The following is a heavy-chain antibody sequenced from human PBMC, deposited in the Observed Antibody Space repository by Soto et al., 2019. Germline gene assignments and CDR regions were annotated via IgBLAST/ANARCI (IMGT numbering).Heavy chain of an antibody. J-gene: IGHJ3*01. D-gene: IGHD3-10*01. CDR3: AREVSPGTFDF. Sequence: GGSLRLSCAASGFTFSSSWMSWVLQAPGKGLEWVANINQDGSEKYYVDSVRGRFTTSRDNAKNSLYLQMNSLRAEDTAVYYCAREVSPGTFDFWGQGTMVTVSS. CDR1: GFTFSSSW. CDR2: INQDGSEK. V-gene: IGHV3-7*01.